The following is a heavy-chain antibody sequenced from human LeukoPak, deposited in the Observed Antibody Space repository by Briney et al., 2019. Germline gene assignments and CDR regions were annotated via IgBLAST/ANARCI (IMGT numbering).Heavy chain of an antibody. CDR2: IYSGGST. CDR1: GFTVSSNY. D-gene: IGHD2-2*02. J-gene: IGHJ4*02. V-gene: IGHV3-53*01. CDR3: ARDPPSVLEIVVVPAAISGY. Sequence: GGSLRLSCAASGFTVSSNYMSWVRQAPGKGLEWVSVIYSGGSTYYADSVKGRFTISRDNSKNTLYLQMNSLRAEDTAVYYCARDPPSVLEIVVVPAAISGYWGQGTLVTVSS.